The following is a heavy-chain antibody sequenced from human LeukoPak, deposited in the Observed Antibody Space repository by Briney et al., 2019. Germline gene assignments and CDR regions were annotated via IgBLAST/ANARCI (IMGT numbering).Heavy chain of an antibody. CDR3: ARFSGSSNFDY. J-gene: IGHJ4*02. CDR1: GYTFSGYF. CDR2: IYPNSGGT. V-gene: IGHV1-2*02. D-gene: IGHD1-26*01. Sequence: WASVKVSCRASGYTFSGYFMHWVRQAPGQGLEWMGWIYPNSGGTKYAQKFQGRVTMTRDTSISTIYMELSSLRSDDTAVYYCARFSGSSNFDYRGQGTLVTVSS.